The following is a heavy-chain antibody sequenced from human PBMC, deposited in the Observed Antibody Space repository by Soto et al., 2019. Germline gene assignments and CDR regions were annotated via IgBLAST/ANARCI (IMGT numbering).Heavy chain of an antibody. CDR2: ISYDGSNT. D-gene: IGHD1-26*01. CDR3: AKEGGLSGSYYISSSYYFDY. J-gene: IGHJ4*02. CDR1: GFTFSSYG. V-gene: IGHV3-30*18. Sequence: QGQLVESGGGVVQPGRSLRLSCVASGFTFSSYGMHWVRQAPGKGLEWVAIISYDGSNTYYADSVKGRFTISRDNSKNTLYLQMNSLRAEDTSVYYCAKEGGLSGSYYISSSYYFDYWGQGTLVTVSS.